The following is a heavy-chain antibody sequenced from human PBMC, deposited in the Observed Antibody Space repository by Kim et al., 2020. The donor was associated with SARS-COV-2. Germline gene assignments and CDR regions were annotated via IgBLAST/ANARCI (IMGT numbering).Heavy chain of an antibody. CDR2: ISYDGSNK. CDR1: GFTFSSYA. CDR3: ARDRYGDYGPFDY. Sequence: GGSLRLSCAASGFTFSSYAMHWVRQAPGKGLEWVAVISYDGSNKYYADSVKGRFTISRDNSKNTLYLQMNSLRAEDTAVYYCARDRYGDYGPFDYWGQGTLVTVSS. D-gene: IGHD4-17*01. V-gene: IGHV3-30-3*01. J-gene: IGHJ4*02.